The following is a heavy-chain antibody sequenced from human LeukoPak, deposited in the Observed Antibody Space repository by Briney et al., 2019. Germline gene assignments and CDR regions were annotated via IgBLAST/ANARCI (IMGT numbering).Heavy chain of an antibody. CDR2: LWYDGSNT. D-gene: IGHD4-11*01. CDR3: ARARYSNYAGGFDY. Sequence: GRSLTLSCAASGFTFSSYGMHWVRQAPGKGLEWVAILWYDGSNTYYADSVKGRFTISRVNSKNTVYVQMNNLRAGDTAVYYCARARYSNYAGGFDYWGQGTLVSVSS. V-gene: IGHV3-33*01. J-gene: IGHJ4*02. CDR1: GFTFSSYG.